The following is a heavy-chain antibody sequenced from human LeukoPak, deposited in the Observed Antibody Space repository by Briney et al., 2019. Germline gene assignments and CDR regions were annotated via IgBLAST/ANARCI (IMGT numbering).Heavy chain of an antibody. CDR1: GGSISSSSYY. CDR2: IYYSGST. J-gene: IGHJ4*02. V-gene: IGHV4-39*01. D-gene: IGHD3-10*01. Sequence: SETLSLTCTVSGGSISSSSYYWGWIRQPPGKGLEWIGSIYYSGSTYYNPSLKSRVTISVDTSKNQFSLKLSSVTAADTAVYYCASYGSGSYYPDGDYWGQGTLVTVSS. CDR3: ASYGSGSYYPDGDY.